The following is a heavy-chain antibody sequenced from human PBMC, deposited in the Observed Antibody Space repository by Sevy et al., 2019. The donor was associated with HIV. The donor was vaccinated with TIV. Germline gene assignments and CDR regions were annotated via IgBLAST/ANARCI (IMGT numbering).Heavy chain of an antibody. J-gene: IGHJ4*02. CDR2: FDPGDGDAET. CDR3: ATDTTGYHSTLDY. CDR1: GYTLTEFS. D-gene: IGHD3-9*01. Sequence: ASVKVSCKVSGYTLTEFSIHWVRQAPGKGLEWMGGFDPGDGDAETPYAQKFRDRLTMTADTSTDTVYMELSSLGSEDTALYYCATDTTGYHSTLDYWGQGTLVTVSS. V-gene: IGHV1-24*01.